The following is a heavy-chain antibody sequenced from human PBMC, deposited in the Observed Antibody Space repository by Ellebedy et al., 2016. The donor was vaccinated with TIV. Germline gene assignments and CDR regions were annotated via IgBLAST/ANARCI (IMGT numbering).Heavy chain of an antibody. J-gene: IGHJ6*02. V-gene: IGHV1-69*13. CDR3: ARVGCSDSTCYAGYYYYPMDV. CDR1: AILYSNYA. CDR2: VIPIYGTS. D-gene: IGHD2-2*01. Sequence: ASVKVSXXASAILYSNYAASWVRQAPGQGLEWMGGVIPIYGTSNYAQRFQGRVTITADESTRTVYMEVSSLRSEDTAIYYCARVGCSDSTCYAGYYYYPMDVWGQGTTVTVSS.